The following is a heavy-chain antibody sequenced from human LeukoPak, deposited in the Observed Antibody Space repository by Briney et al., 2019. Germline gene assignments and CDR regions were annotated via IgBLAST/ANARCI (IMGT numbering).Heavy chain of an antibody. J-gene: IGHJ2*01. D-gene: IGHD3-10*01. CDR1: GFSVGTKY. Sequence: GGSLTLSCAASGFSVGTKYMNWVRQAPGKGLDWVSIIYSGADTYYADSVKGRFTISRDTSKNTLFLHMNNLRVEDTAVYYCARVGDHYHWYLDLWGRGTLVSVSS. CDR2: IYSGADT. V-gene: IGHV3-53*01. CDR3: ARVGDHYHWYLDL.